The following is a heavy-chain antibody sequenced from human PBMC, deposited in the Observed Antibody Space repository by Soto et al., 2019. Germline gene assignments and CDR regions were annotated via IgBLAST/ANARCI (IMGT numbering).Heavy chain of an antibody. J-gene: IGHJ4*02. D-gene: IGHD2-21*02. V-gene: IGHV1-8*01. CDR1: GYTFTDYD. Sequence: RASVKVSCKTSGYTFTDYDINWIRQAPGQGLEWMGWVSPDSGNAGYAPQFQGRVSMTSDTSISTVYMELSSLRAEDTAVYFCEVTTGYWGQGTMVTVSS. CDR3: EVTTGY. CDR2: VSPDSGNA.